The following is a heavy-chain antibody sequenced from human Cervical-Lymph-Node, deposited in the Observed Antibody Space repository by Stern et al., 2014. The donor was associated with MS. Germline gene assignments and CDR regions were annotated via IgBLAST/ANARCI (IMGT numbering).Heavy chain of an antibody. J-gene: IGHJ4*02. D-gene: IGHD4-17*01. CDR3: ARDGSYEDYGHHATSVLDH. Sequence: VQLLESGAEVKKPGSSVTVSCKASGGTFNNYAINWVRQAPGQGLEWMGVIIPIVGVTHYAQKFQGRLPIRADKSLGTASLVLRSLRSEDTAIYFCARDGSYEDYGHHATSVLDHWGQGTLVTVSS. CDR2: IIPIVGVT. CDR1: GGTFNNYA. V-gene: IGHV1-69*17.